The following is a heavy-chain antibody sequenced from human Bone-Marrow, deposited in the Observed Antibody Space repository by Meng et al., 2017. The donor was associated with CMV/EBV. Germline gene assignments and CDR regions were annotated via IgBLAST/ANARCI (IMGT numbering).Heavy chain of an antibody. CDR1: GFSFTSHS. J-gene: IGHJ4*02. D-gene: IGHD3-3*01. V-gene: IGHV3-30-3*01. Sequence: GESLKISCKASGFSFTSHSFHRVRQAPGKGLEWVALTSYDGTTNFHADSVKGRFTVSRDNSKNMVYLQMSSLRADDSALYFCARARFLEWLFTDYWGQGTLVTVSS. CDR2: TSYDGTTN. CDR3: ARARFLEWLFTDY.